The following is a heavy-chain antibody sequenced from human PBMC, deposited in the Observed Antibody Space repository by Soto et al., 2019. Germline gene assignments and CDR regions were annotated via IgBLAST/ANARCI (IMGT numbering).Heavy chain of an antibody. J-gene: IGHJ3*02. CDR1: GGTISSGGYY. D-gene: IGHD3-22*01. CDR3: ARNPSESYYYDSSGYGDAFDI. V-gene: IGHV4-31*03. Sequence: SETLSLTCTVSGGTISSGGYYWSWIRQHPGKGLEWIGYIYYSGSTYYNPSLKSRVTISVDTSKNQFSLKLSSVTAADTAVYYCARNPSESYYYDSSGYGDAFDIWGQGTMVTVSS. CDR2: IYYSGST.